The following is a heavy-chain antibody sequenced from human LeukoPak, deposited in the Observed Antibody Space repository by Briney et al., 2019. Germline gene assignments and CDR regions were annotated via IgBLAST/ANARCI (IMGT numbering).Heavy chain of an antibody. CDR3: AQTSDYYYYYMDV. J-gene: IGHJ6*03. Sequence: PSETLSLTCAVYGGSFSGYYWSWIRQPPGKGLEWIGEINHSGSTNYNPSLKSRVTISVDTSKNQFSLKLSSVTAADTAVYYCAQTSDYYYYYMDVWGKGTTVTISS. CDR2: INHSGST. CDR1: GGSFSGYY. V-gene: IGHV4-34*01.